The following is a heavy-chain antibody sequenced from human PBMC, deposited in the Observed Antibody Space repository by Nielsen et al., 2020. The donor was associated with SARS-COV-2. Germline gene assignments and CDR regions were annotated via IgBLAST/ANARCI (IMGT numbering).Heavy chain of an antibody. CDR3: ARWRTYGNGWDF. J-gene: IGHJ4*02. V-gene: IGHV1-18*01. CDR1: GYTFSNFG. Sequence: ASVKVPCKASGYTFSNFGLSWVRQAPGRGLEWIGWISGFNGNTNYLQKFKGRVTMTTHSSTGTVYMELRSLRADDTAIYYCARWRTYGNGWDFWGQGTLVTVSS. CDR2: ISGFNGNT. D-gene: IGHD6-19*01.